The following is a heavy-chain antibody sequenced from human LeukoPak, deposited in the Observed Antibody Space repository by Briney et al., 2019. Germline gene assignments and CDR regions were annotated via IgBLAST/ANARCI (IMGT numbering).Heavy chain of an antibody. Sequence: ASVKVPCKASGYTFTSYAMHWVRQAPGQRLEWMGWINAGNGNTKYSQEFQGRVTITRDTSASTAYMELSSLRSEDTAVYYCAREKVAVAGTDAFGIWGQGTMVTVSS. J-gene: IGHJ3*02. CDR2: INAGNGNT. V-gene: IGHV1-3*03. CDR1: GYTFTSYA. D-gene: IGHD6-19*01. CDR3: AREKVAVAGTDAFGI.